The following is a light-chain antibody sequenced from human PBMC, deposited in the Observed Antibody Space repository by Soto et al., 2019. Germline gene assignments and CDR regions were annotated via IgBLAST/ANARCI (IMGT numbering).Light chain of an antibody. CDR3: SSYTTSNTLVI. CDR2: EVT. J-gene: IGLJ2*01. Sequence: ALTQPASVSGSPGQSITFSRTGTSSDVGGHNYVSWYQHHPGKAPKLMIYEVTNRPSGVSNRFSGSKSGNTASLTISGLQAEDEADYYCSSYTTSNTLVIFGGGTK. V-gene: IGLV2-14*01. CDR1: SSDVGGHNY.